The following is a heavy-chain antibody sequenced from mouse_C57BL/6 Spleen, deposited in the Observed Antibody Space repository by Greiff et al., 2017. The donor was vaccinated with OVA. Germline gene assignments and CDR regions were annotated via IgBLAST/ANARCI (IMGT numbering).Heavy chain of an antibody. V-gene: IGHV1-26*01. CDR3: ARRRGLYYYFEY. Sequence: EVQLQQSGPELVKPGASVKISCKASGYTFTDYYMNWVKQSHGKSLEWIGDINPNNGGTSYNQKFKGKATLTVDKSSSTAYMELRSLTSEDSAVYYCARRRGLYYYFEYWGQGTTLTVSS. D-gene: IGHD1-1*01. CDR1: GYTFTDYY. CDR2: INPNNGGT. J-gene: IGHJ2*01.